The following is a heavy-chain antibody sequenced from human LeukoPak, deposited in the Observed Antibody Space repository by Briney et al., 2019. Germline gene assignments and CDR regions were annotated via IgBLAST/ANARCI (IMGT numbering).Heavy chain of an antibody. J-gene: IGHJ4*02. V-gene: IGHV4-59*12. CDR3: AREVRDGYNYFDY. CDR2: IYYSGST. CDR1: GGSISSYY. D-gene: IGHD5-24*01. Sequence: KPSETLSLTCTVSGGSISSYYWSWIRQPPGKGLEWIGYIYYSGSTNYNPSLKSRVTISVDTSKNQFSLKLSSVTAADTAVYYCAREVRDGYNYFDYWGQGTLVTVSS.